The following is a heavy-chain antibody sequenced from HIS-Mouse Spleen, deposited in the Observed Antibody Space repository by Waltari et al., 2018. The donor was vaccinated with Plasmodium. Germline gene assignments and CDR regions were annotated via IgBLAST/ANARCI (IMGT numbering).Heavy chain of an antibody. CDR1: GGSISSGGYY. CDR2: SYYSGSN. J-gene: IGHJ4*02. D-gene: IGHD6-13*01. V-gene: IGHV4-31*03. CDR3: ARSIAATVTFYVDY. Sequence: QVQLQESGPGLVKPSQTLSLTCTVSGGSISSGGYYWSWIRQHPGKGLEWIGYSYYSGSNYYNPSLKRRVTISVDTSKNQFSLKLSSVTAADTAVYYCARSIAATVTFYVDYWGQGTLVTVSS.